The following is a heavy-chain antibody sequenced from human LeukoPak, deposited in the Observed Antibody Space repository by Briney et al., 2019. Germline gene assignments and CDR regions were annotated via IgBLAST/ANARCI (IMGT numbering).Heavy chain of an antibody. CDR2: IRSKAYGGTT. J-gene: IGHJ4*02. CDR1: GFTFSSYS. Sequence: PGGSLRLSCAASGFTFSSYSMNWVRQAPGKGLEWVGFIRSKAYGGTTEYAASVKGRFTISRDDSKSIAYLQMNSLKTEDTAVYYCTRDRLDYDSSGCPFDYWGQGTLVTVSS. CDR3: TRDRLDYDSSGCPFDY. V-gene: IGHV3-49*04. D-gene: IGHD3-22*01.